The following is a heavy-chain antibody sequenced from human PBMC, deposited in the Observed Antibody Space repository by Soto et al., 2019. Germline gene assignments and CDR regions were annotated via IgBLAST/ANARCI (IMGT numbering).Heavy chain of an antibody. CDR3: ASEFPYYVSSGSYLDY. CDR1: GDSVSGNSAA. J-gene: IGHJ4*02. CDR2: TYYRSRWYN. V-gene: IGHV6-1*01. D-gene: IGHD6-19*01. Sequence: SQTLSLTCVISGDSVSGNSAAWNWIRQSTSRGLEWLGRTYYRSRWYNDYAVSVKSRITVTPDTSKNQFSLHLNSVTPEDTAVYYCASEFPYYVSSGSYLDYWGQGALVTVSS.